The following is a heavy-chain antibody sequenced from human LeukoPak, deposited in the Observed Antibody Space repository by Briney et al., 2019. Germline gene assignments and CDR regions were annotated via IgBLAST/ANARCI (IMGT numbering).Heavy chain of an antibody. V-gene: IGHV4-59*01. Sequence: SETLSLTCTVSGGSLSSYYWSWIRQPPGKGLEWIGYIYYSGSSHYNPSLKSRVTISLDTSKNLFSLRLNSMTAADTAVYYCARERVVSVAGARARWFDPWGQGTLVTVSS. D-gene: IGHD6-19*01. CDR1: GGSLSSYY. CDR2: IYYSGSS. CDR3: ARERVVSVAGARARWFDP. J-gene: IGHJ5*02.